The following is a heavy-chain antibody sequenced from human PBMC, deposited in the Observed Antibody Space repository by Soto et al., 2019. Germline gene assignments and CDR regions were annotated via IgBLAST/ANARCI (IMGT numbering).Heavy chain of an antibody. V-gene: IGHV3-73*01. CDR1: GFTFSGSA. J-gene: IGHJ6*02. CDR3: SSPAYGSASYYYYGMDV. Sequence: EVQLVESGGGLVQPGGSLKLSCAASGFTFSGSAMHWVRQASGKGLEWVGRIRSKASSYATAYAASVKGRFTISRDDSRTTAYLQMNSLTIDDTAVYYCSSPAYGSASYYYYGMDVWGQGTTVTVSS. CDR2: IRSKASSYAT. D-gene: IGHD3-10*01.